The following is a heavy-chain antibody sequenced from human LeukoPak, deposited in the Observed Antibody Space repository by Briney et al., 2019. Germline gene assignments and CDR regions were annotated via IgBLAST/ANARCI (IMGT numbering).Heavy chain of an antibody. J-gene: IGHJ4*02. CDR2: ISYDGSNK. CDR3: AREPEVGATFFDY. CDR1: GFTFSSYA. D-gene: IGHD1-26*01. Sequence: PGGSLRLSCAASGFTFSSYAMHWVRQAPGKGLEWVAVISYDGSNKYYADSVKGRFTISRDNSKNTPYLQMNRLRAEDTAVYYCAREPEVGATFFDYWGQGTLVTVSS. V-gene: IGHV3-30*04.